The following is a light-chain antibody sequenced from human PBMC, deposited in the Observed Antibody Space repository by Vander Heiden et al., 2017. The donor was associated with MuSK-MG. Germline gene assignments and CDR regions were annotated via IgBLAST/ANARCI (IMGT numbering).Light chain of an antibody. CDR1: QGISNY. J-gene: IGKJ2*01. CDR3: QKNNRTPYT. V-gene: IGKV1-27*01. Sequence: DIQMTQSPSSLSASIGDRVTITCRASQGISNYLAWYQQKPGKVPKLLIYAASTLQRGVPSRFSGSRTGTDFTLTISSLQPEDVATYYCQKNNRTPYTFGQGTRLEIK. CDR2: AAS.